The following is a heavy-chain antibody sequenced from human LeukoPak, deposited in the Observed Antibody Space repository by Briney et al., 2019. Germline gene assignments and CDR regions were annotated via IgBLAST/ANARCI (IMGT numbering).Heavy chain of an antibody. D-gene: IGHD2-2*01. V-gene: IGHV3-21*01. CDR1: GFIFKTYA. Sequence: PGGSLRLSCAGSGFIFKTYALSWVRQAPGKGLEWVSSISSSSSYIYYADSVKGRFTISRDNAKNSLYLQMNSLRDEDTAVYYCARCTATSSTSCYAVDYWGQGTLVTVSS. CDR2: ISSSSSYI. CDR3: ARCTATSSTSCYAVDY. J-gene: IGHJ4*02.